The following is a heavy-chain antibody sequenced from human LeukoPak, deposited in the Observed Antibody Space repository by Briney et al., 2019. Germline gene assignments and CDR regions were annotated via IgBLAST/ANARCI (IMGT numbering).Heavy chain of an antibody. Sequence: GGSLRLSCAATGFTFSRYWMSWVRQAPGKGLEWVANINQDGSEKYYVDSVKGRFTISRDNAKSSLYLQMNSLRAEDTAVYYCARARYCSSTSCFDDYWGQGSLVTVSS. CDR3: ARARYCSSTSCFDDY. V-gene: IGHV3-7*04. D-gene: IGHD2-2*01. CDR2: INQDGSEK. J-gene: IGHJ4*02. CDR1: GFTFSRYW.